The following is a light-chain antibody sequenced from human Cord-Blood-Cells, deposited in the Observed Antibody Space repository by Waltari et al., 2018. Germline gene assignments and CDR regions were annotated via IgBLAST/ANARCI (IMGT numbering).Light chain of an antibody. CDR3: QQYNSYSVT. J-gene: IGKJ4*01. CDR2: NAS. V-gene: IGKV1-5*03. CDR1: QSISSW. Sequence: DIQMTQSLPTLSASVGDRGTITCRASQSISSWLAWYQQKPGKAPKLLFYNASSLESGVPSRFSGSGSGTEFTLTISSLQPDDFATYYCQQYNSYSVTFGGGTKVEIK.